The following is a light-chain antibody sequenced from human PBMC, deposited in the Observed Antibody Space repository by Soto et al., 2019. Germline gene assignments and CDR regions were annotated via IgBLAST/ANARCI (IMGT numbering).Light chain of an antibody. Sequence: EIVMTQSPATLSLSPGERATLSCRASPGISGHLAWYQQKPGQAPRLLMYRTSTRATGIPARFSGSGSGTEFTLTISSLQSEDFAVYYCQQYNDWPLWTFGQGTKVEIK. CDR2: RTS. CDR1: PGISGH. J-gene: IGKJ1*01. V-gene: IGKV3-15*01. CDR3: QQYNDWPLWT.